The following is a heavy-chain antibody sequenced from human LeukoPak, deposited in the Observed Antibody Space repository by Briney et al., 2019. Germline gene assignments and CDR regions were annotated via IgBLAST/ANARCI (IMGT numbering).Heavy chain of an antibody. Sequence: GGSLRLSCAASGFTFTNCAMSWVRQAPGKGLEWVSAISGSGGGTYYADSVKGRFTISRDNSKNMLFLQMNSLRAEDTAVYYCAKDRHHSGSYAADIDYWGQGTLVTVSS. CDR1: GFTFTNCA. D-gene: IGHD1-26*01. V-gene: IGHV3-23*01. CDR2: ISGSGGGT. J-gene: IGHJ4*02. CDR3: AKDRHHSGSYAADIDY.